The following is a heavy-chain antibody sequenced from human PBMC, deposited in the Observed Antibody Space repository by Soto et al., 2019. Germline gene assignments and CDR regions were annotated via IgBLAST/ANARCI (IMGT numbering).Heavy chain of an antibody. CDR1: GFTVSSNY. CDR2: IHSGGST. D-gene: IGHD2-21*01. J-gene: IGHJ4*02. V-gene: IGHV3-53*01. CDR3: ARDGGEGTFDY. Sequence: EVQLVESGGGLIQPGGSLRLSCAVSGFTVSSNYMTWVRQAPGKGLEWVSVIHSGGSTYYADSVKGRFTISRDNSENTLYLQMNSLRAEDTAVYYCARDGGEGTFDYWGQGTLVTVSS.